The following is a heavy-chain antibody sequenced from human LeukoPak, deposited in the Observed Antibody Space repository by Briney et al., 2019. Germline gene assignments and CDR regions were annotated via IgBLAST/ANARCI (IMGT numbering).Heavy chain of an antibody. CDR1: GYSISSSNW. V-gene: IGHV4-28*03. D-gene: IGHD1-7*01. J-gene: IGHJ6*02. Sequence: SETLSLTCAVSGYSISSSNWWGWIRQPPGKGLEWIGYIYYSGSTYYNPSLKSRVTMSVDTSKNQFSLKLSSVAAADTAVYYCARDNWNYGSSMDVWGQGTTVTVSS. CDR2: IYYSGST. CDR3: ARDNWNYGSSMDV.